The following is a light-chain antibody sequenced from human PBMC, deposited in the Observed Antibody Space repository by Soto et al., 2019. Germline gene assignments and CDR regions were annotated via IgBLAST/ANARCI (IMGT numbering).Light chain of an antibody. Sequence: IVMSQSPPTLPFSPVETANLPSRASMYGGTKLAWYQHKPGQAPRLLIYDASSRATGIPDRFSGSGSGTDFTLTINSLAPEDFAIYYCHQRQSSPRTFGQGTKVDI. V-gene: IGKV3-11*01. CDR3: HQRQSSPRT. CDR1: MYGGTK. J-gene: IGKJ1*01. CDR2: DAS.